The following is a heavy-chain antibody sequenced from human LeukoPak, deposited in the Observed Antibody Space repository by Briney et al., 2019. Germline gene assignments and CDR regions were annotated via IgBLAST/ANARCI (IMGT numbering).Heavy chain of an antibody. Sequence: PSETLSLTCAVYGGSFSGYYWSWIRQPPGKGLGWIGEINHSGSTNYNPSLKSRVTISVDTSKNQFSLKLSSVTAADTAVYYCARGQQWLASFDYWGQGTLVTVSS. CDR2: INHSGST. CDR1: GGSFSGYY. V-gene: IGHV4-34*01. D-gene: IGHD6-19*01. CDR3: ARGQQWLASFDY. J-gene: IGHJ4*02.